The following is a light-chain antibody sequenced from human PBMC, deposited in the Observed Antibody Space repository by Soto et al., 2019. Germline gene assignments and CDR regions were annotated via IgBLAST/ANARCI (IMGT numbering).Light chain of an antibody. CDR1: QSVSSN. CDR3: QQYGSSRT. Sequence: EIVMTQSPATLSVSLGERATLSCRASQSVSSNLAWYQLKPGRAPRLLIYGASTRATGIPDRFSGSGSGTDFTLTVSRLEPEDFAVYYCQQYGSSRTFGQGTKVDI. J-gene: IGKJ1*01. CDR2: GAS. V-gene: IGKV3-20*01.